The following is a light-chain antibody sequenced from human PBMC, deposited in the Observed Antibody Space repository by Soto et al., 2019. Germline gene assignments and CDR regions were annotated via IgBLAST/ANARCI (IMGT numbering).Light chain of an antibody. CDR1: QSVSSN. V-gene: IGKV3-15*01. CDR3: QQGNTWPPEYT. CDR2: GAS. Sequence: EIVMTQSPATLSVSPGERATLSCRASQSVSSNLAWYQQKPGQAPRLLIYGASTRATGIPARFSGSGSGTEFTLTISSLQSEDFAVYYCQQGNTWPPEYTFGQGTKLEIK. J-gene: IGKJ2*01.